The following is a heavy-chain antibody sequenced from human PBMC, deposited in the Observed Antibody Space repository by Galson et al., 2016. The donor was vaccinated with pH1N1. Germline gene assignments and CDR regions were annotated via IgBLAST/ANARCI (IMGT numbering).Heavy chain of an antibody. CDR3: ARLDYGDYSGYFEY. J-gene: IGHJ4*02. Sequence: PALVKPTQTLTLTCTFSGFSLSTSGMCVSWIRQPPGKALEWLALTDWDDDKYYSTSLKTKLTISKDTSKNQVVLTMTNMDPVDTATYYCARLDYGDYSGYFEYWGQGTLVPVSS. CDR2: TDWDDDK. V-gene: IGHV2-70*01. CDR1: GFSLSTSGMC. D-gene: IGHD4-17*01.